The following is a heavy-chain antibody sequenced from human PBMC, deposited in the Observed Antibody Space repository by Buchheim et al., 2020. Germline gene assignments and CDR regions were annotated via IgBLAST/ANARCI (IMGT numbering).Heavy chain of an antibody. CDR1: RLTFSSYG. CDR2: ISYDGSHK. Sequence: QVQLVESGGGVVQPGGSLRLSCAASRLTFSSYGMHWVRQAPGTGLEWVAVISYDGSHKYYGDSAKGRFSISRDNSKNTLYLQMNNLGAEDTAVYYCAKDLVPDCSSTSCYVYPYYYYGMDIWGQGTT. CDR3: AKDLVPDCSSTSCYVYPYYYYGMDI. J-gene: IGHJ6*02. V-gene: IGHV3-30*18. D-gene: IGHD2-2*01.